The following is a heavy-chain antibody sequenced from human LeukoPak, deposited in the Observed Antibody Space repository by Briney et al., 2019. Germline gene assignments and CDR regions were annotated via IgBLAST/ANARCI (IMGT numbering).Heavy chain of an antibody. D-gene: IGHD6-13*01. J-gene: IGHJ6*02. V-gene: IGHV4-31*03. CDR1: GGSISSGGYY. CDR2: IYYSGSP. CDR3: ARDQLETRRQLVRSYYYYGMDV. Sequence: SETLSLTCTVSGGSISSGGYYWSWIRQHPGKGLEWIGYIYYSGSPYYNPSLKSRVTISVDTSKHQFSLKLSSETAADTAVYYCARDQLETRRQLVRSYYYYGMDVWGQGTTVTVSS.